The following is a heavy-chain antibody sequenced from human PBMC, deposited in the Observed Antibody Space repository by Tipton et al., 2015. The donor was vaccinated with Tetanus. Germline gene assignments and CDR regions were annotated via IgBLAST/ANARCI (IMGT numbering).Heavy chain of an antibody. CDR1: GGSITSYF. CDR2: IYSSGST. D-gene: IGHD3-10*01. CDR3: AGGLVRWYEP. Sequence: GLVKPSGTLSLTCNVSGGSITSYFWSWIRQAPGKGLEWIGYIYSSGSTNYNPSLKSRVAMSVDTARNQISLRLTSVTAADTAVYSCAGGLVRWYEPWGRGTLVSVSS. J-gene: IGHJ5*02. V-gene: IGHV4-59*01.